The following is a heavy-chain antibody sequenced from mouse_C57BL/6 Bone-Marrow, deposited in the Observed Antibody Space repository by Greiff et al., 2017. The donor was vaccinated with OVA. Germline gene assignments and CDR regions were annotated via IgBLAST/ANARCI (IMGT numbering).Heavy chain of an antibody. Sequence: VKLQESGAELARPGASVKLSCKASGYTFTSYGISWVKQRPGQGLEWIGEIYPRSGNTYYNEKFKGKATLTADKSSSTAYMELRSLTSEDSAVYFCAREVCPRRGGPILAMDYWGQGTSVTVSS. D-gene: IGHD1-1*02. CDR3: AREVCPRRGGPILAMDY. CDR1: GYTFTSYG. J-gene: IGHJ4*01. CDR2: IYPRSGNT. V-gene: IGHV1-81*01.